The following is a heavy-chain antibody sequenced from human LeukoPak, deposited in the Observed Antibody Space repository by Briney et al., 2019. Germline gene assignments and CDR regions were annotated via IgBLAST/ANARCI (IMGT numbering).Heavy chain of an antibody. CDR2: ISWNSDSI. CDR3: AKDIFRGCSSLLNYFDY. CDR1: GFTFDDYA. D-gene: IGHD2-2*01. J-gene: IGHJ4*02. Sequence: GRSLRLSCAASGFTFDDYAMHWVRQAPGKGLEWVSGISWNSDSIGYADSVKGRFTISRDNAKNSLSLQMNSLRAEDTALYYCAKDIFRGCSSLLNYFDYWGQGTLVTVSS. V-gene: IGHV3-9*01.